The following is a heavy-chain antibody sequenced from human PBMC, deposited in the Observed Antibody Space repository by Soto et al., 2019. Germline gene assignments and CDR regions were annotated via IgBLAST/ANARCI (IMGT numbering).Heavy chain of an antibody. CDR1: GYIFISYG. D-gene: IGHD5-18*01. J-gene: IGHJ6*04. V-gene: IGHV1-18*01. CDR2: ISAYNGNT. Sequence: QVQLVQSGAEVKKPGASVKVSCKASGYIFISYGISWVRQAPGQGLEWMGWISAYNGNTNYAQKVQGRVTMTTDTSTSTAYMELRSLRSDETAVYYCASLGRPVDTPIYTYGMDVWGKGTTVTVSS. CDR3: ASLGRPVDTPIYTYGMDV.